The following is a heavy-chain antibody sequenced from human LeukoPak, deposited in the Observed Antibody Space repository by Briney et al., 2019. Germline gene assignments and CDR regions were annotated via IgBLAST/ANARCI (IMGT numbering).Heavy chain of an antibody. V-gene: IGHV3-23*01. J-gene: IGHJ6*02. Sequence: GGSLRLSCAASGFTFSSYAMSWVRQAPGQGLEWVSAISGSGGSTYYADSVKGRFTISRDNSKNTLYLQMNSLRAEDTAVYYCAKTFGGGYSTRLSQRSAPQSYGMDVWGQGTTVTVSS. CDR3: AKTFGGGYSTRLSQRSAPQSYGMDV. D-gene: IGHD3-10*01. CDR2: ISGSGGST. CDR1: GFTFSSYA.